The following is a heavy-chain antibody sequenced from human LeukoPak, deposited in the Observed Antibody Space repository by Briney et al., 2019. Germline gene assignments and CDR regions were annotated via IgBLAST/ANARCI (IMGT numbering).Heavy chain of an antibody. CDR1: EFTFSSYS. V-gene: IGHV3-48*04. J-gene: IGHJ5*02. Sequence: QPGGSLRLSCAAPEFTFSSYSMCWVRQAPGEGLEWVSYISGSGTSMYYADSVKGRFTISRDNAKNSLYLQMNSLRAEDTAVYYCARDVTYHGGDWFDPWGQGTLVTVSS. CDR3: ARDVTYHGGDWFDP. CDR2: ISGSGTSM. D-gene: IGHD4-23*01.